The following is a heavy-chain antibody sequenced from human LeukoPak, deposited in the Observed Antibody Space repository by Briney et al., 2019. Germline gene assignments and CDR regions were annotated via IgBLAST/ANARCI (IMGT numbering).Heavy chain of an antibody. Sequence: SETLSLTCTVSGYSISSGYYWGWIRQPPGKGLEWIGSIYHSGGTYYNPSLKSRVTISVDTSKNQLSLKLSSVTAADTAVYYCARGGVPAAIIFAFDIWGQGTMVTVSS. J-gene: IGHJ3*02. V-gene: IGHV4-38-2*02. CDR1: GYSISSGYY. D-gene: IGHD2-2*02. CDR2: IYHSGGT. CDR3: ARGGVPAAIIFAFDI.